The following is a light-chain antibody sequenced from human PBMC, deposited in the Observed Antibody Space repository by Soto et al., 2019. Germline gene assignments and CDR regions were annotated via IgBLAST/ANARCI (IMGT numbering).Light chain of an antibody. Sequence: QSALTQPASVSGSPGQSITISCTGTSSDVGGYDYVSWYQQHPGKAPKLMIFDVSNRPSGVSNRFSGSKSGSTASLTISGLQAEDEADYYCGTWDTSLSGGVFGGGTKVTVL. CDR3: GTWDTSLSGGV. CDR2: DVS. J-gene: IGLJ3*02. V-gene: IGLV2-14*03. CDR1: SSDVGGYDY.